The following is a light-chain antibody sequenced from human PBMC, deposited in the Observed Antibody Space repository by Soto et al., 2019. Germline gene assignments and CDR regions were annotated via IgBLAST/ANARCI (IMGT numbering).Light chain of an antibody. J-gene: IGKJ5*01. CDR2: DAS. V-gene: IGKV3-11*01. CDR1: QSVSSK. Sequence: EIVRTQSPATLSVSPGERAPLSCRASQSVSSKLAWYQQKACQAPRLLIYDASNRATGIPARFSGSGSGTDFTLTISSLEPEDFAVYYGQQRSNWPTWTFGQGTRLEIK. CDR3: QQRSNWPTWT.